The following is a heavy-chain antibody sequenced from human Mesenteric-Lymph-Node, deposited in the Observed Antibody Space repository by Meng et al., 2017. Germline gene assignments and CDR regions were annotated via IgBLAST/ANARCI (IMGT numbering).Heavy chain of an antibody. J-gene: IGHJ5*02. CDR1: GYTFTSYG. V-gene: IGHV1-18*01. Sequence: ASVKVSCKTTGYTFTSYGIGWLRQAPGQGLEWMGWISAHNGDTNYVQKVQGRVTMSTDTSTSTAYMELRNLRSDDTAVYYCARLDENTLIRGVIYAPSSWFDPWGQGTLVTVSS. CDR3: ARLDENTLIRGVIYAPSSWFDP. CDR2: ISAHNGDT. D-gene: IGHD3-10*01.